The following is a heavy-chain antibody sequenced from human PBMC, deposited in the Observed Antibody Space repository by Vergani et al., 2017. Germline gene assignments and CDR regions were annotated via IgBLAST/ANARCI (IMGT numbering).Heavy chain of an antibody. V-gene: IGHV4-4*09. J-gene: IGHJ4*02. CDR1: GASVNSYY. CDR3: ARHLRGYSYGVFDY. CDR2: LYASGST. Sequence: QVKLQESGPGLVKPSETLSLTCTVPGASVNSYYWSWIRQPPGKGLEWMGSLYASGSTYYSPSLKSRVAISIDTSKNHFSLRLSSVTAADTAVYYCARHLRGYSYGVFDYWGQGREVTVSS. D-gene: IGHD5-18*01.